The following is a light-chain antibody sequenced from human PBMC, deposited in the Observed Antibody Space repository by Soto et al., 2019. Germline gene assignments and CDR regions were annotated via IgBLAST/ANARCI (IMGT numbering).Light chain of an antibody. CDR2: DVS. CDR1: QSVSSSY. V-gene: IGKV3-20*01. J-gene: IGKJ1*01. CDR3: QQYGSSPT. Sequence: EIVLTQSPGTLSLSPGERATLSCRSSQSVSSSYLALYQQKPDQAPRLLIYDVSGRATGIPDRFSGSGSGTDFTLTISRLEPEDFAVYYCQQYGSSPTFGQGTKVEIK.